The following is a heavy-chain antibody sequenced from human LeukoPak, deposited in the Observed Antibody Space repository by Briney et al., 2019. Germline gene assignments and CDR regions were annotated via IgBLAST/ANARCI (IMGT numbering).Heavy chain of an antibody. CDR3: ARSSPIAAAASFDY. Sequence: ASVKVSCKASGYTFTGYYMHWARQAPGQGLEWMGWINPNSGGTNYAQKFQGWVTMTRDTSISTAYMELSRLRSDDTAVYYCARSSPIAAAASFDYWGQGTLVTVSS. CDR2: INPNSGGT. CDR1: GYTFTGYY. V-gene: IGHV1-2*04. J-gene: IGHJ4*02. D-gene: IGHD6-13*01.